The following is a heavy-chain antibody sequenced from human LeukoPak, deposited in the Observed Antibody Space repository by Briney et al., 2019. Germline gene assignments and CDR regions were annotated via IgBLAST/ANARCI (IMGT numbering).Heavy chain of an antibody. CDR2: ISSSSDYI. D-gene: IGHD3-22*01. V-gene: IGHV3-21*04. CDR3: AKDSLGGSIVVVITTDFDY. Sequence: GGSLRLSCAASGFTFSSYNMNWVRQAPGKGLEWVSSISSSSDYIYYADSVKGRFTISRDNSKNTLYLQMNSLSAEDTAVYYCAKDSLGGSIVVVITTDFDYWGQGTLVTVSS. J-gene: IGHJ4*02. CDR1: GFTFSSYN.